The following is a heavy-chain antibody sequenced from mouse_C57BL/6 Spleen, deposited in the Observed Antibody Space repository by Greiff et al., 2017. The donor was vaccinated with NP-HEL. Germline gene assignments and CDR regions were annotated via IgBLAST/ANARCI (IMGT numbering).Heavy chain of an antibody. J-gene: IGHJ4*01. CDR1: GYTFTSYT. V-gene: IGHV1-4*01. CDR2: INPSSGYT. CDR3: ASGGSTMVTTNAMDY. D-gene: IGHD2-2*01. Sequence: QVQLQQSGAELARPGASVKMSCKASGYTFTSYTMHWVKQRPGQGLEWIGYINPSSGYTKYNQKFKDKATLTADKSSSTAYMQLSSLTSEDSAVYYLASGGSTMVTTNAMDYWGQGTSVTVSS.